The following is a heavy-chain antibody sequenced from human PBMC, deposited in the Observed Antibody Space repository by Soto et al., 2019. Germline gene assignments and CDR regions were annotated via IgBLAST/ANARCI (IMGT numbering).Heavy chain of an antibody. CDR1: VFIFSNNG. Sequence: GPLRRSGLGSVFIFSNNGMHWVRQTPGKGLEWVAFMSYDGSDTFYAASVKGRFTISRDNSKNTLFLHMSNLRAEDTAMYYCTIVRVADSALDHWGQGTLVTVSS. CDR3: TIVRVADSALDH. CDR2: MSYDGSDT. J-gene: IGHJ4*02. D-gene: IGHD3-10*02. V-gene: IGHV3-30*02.